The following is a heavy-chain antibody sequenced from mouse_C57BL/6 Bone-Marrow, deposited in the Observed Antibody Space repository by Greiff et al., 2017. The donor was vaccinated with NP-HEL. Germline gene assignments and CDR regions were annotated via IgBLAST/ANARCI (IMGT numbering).Heavy chain of an antibody. J-gene: IGHJ4*01. CDR2: IRSKSNNYAT. V-gene: IGHV10-1*01. CDR3: VRQLTRYAMDY. Sequence: EVQLVESGGGLVQPKGSLKLSCAASGFSFNTYAMNWVRQAPGKGLEWVARIRSKSNNYATYYADSVKDRFTISRDDSESMLYLQMNNLKTEDTAMYYCVRQLTRYAMDYWGQGTSVTVSS. CDR1: GFSFNTYA.